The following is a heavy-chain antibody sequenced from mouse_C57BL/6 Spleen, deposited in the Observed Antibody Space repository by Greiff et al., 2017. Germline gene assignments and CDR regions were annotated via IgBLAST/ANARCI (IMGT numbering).Heavy chain of an antibody. V-gene: IGHV1-50*01. CDR1: GYTFTSYW. D-gene: IGHD1-2*01. J-gene: IGHJ2*01. CDR3: ARSTAGY. CDR2: IDPSDSYT. Sequence: VQLQQPGAELVKPGASVKLSCKASGYTFTSYWMQWVKQRPGQGLEWIGEIDPSDSYTNYNQKFKGKATLTVDTSSSTAYMQPSSLTSEDSAVYYCARSTAGYWGQGTTLTVSS.